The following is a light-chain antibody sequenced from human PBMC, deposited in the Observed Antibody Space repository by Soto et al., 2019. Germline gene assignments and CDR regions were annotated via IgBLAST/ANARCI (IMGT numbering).Light chain of an antibody. J-gene: IGKJ3*01. Sequence: DIQMTQSPSSLGASVGDRVTISCRASQGIANYLAWYQHKPGEVPKLLIFAASTLHSGVSSRFTGSGSGTEFTLTISSLQPEDVATYYCQKYNWPPFTFGPGTQVEIK. CDR1: QGIANY. CDR3: QKYNWPPFT. V-gene: IGKV1-27*01. CDR2: AAS.